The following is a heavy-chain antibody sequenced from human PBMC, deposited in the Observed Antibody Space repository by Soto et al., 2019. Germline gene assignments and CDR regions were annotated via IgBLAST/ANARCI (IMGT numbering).Heavy chain of an antibody. CDR3: TRGGYYYDSSGYYYEYYFDY. V-gene: IGHV3-49*04. D-gene: IGHD3-22*01. CDR2: IRSKAYGGTT. Sequence: GGSLRLSCTASGFTFGDYAMSWVRQAPGKGLEWVGFIRSKAYGGTTEYAASVKGRFTISRDDSKSIAYLQMNSLKTEDTAVYYCTRGGYYYDSSGYYYEYYFDYWGQGTLVTVS. CDR1: GFTFGDYA. J-gene: IGHJ4*02.